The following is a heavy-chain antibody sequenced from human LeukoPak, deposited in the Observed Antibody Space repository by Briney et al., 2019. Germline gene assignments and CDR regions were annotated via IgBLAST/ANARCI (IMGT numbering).Heavy chain of an antibody. Sequence: SETLSLTCTVSGGSISSSSYYWGWIRQPPLKGLEWIGSIYYSGSTYYSPSLKSRVTISVDTSKNQFSLKLSSVTAADTAVYYCATSGRYYDILTGQEFDYWGQGTLVTVSS. J-gene: IGHJ4*02. D-gene: IGHD3-9*01. CDR1: GGSISSSSYY. V-gene: IGHV4-39*01. CDR3: ATSGRYYDILTGQEFDY. CDR2: IYYSGST.